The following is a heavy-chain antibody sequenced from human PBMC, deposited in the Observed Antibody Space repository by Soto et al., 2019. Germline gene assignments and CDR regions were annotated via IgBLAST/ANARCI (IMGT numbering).Heavy chain of an antibody. D-gene: IGHD3-9*01. CDR3: AKGGYYDILTGPHAFDI. CDR2: ISGSGGST. CDR1: GFTFSSYA. V-gene: IGHV3-23*01. Sequence: GGSLRLSCAASGFTFSSYAMSWVRQAPGKGLEWVSAISGSGGSTYYADSVKGRFTISRDNSKNTLYLQMNSLRAEDTAVYYCAKGGYYDILTGPHAFDIWGQGTMVTVSS. J-gene: IGHJ3*02.